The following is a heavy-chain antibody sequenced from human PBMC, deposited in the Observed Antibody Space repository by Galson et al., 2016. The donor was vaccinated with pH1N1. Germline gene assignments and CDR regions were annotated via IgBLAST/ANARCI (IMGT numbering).Heavy chain of an antibody. CDR3: AREADSSDSTGYYYKTFDY. V-gene: IGHV4-31*02. D-gene: IGHD3-22*01. CDR2: IYYRGRT. Sequence: QQPGKGLEWIGYIYYRGRTYYNPSHKSRVSITMDTSKNQFSLKVASVTAADTAVYYCAREADSSDSTGYYYKTFDYWGQGILVTVSS. J-gene: IGHJ4*02.